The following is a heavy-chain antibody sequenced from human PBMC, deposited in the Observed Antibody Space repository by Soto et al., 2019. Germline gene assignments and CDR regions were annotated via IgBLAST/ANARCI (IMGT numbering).Heavy chain of an antibody. Sequence: SVKVSCKASGGTFSSYAFSWVRQAPGQGLEWMGGIIPIFGTANYAQKFQGRVTITADKSTSTAYMELSSLRSEDTAVYYCARAAPLRYFDWSRMDVWGQGTTVTVSS. CDR3: ARAAPLRYFDWSRMDV. D-gene: IGHD3-9*01. CDR2: IIPIFGTA. J-gene: IGHJ6*02. CDR1: GGTFSSYA. V-gene: IGHV1-69*06.